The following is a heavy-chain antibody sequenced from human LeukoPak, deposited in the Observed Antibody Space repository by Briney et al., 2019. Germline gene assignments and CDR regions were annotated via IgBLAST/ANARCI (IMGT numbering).Heavy chain of an antibody. Sequence: GASVKVSCKASGGTFSSYAISWVRQAPGQGLEWMGRIIPIFGTANYAQKFQGRVTITADKSTSTAYMELSSLRSEDTAVYYRASSGRKDYYDSSGYPHWGQGTLVTVSS. CDR3: ASSGRKDYYDSSGYPH. CDR2: IIPIFGTA. V-gene: IGHV1-69*06. CDR1: GGTFSSYA. J-gene: IGHJ4*02. D-gene: IGHD3-22*01.